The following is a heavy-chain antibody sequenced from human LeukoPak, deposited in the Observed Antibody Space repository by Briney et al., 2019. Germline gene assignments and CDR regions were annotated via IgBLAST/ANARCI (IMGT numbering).Heavy chain of an antibody. CDR1: GYTFTSYY. Sequence: ASVKVSCKASGYTFTSYYMHWVRQAPGQGLEWMGWINPNSGGTNYAQKFQGRVTMTRDTSISTAYMELSELRSDDTPVHYCARDGSSLAIVAFDIWGQGTMVTVSS. J-gene: IGHJ3*02. V-gene: IGHV1-2*02. D-gene: IGHD2-15*01. CDR2: INPNSGGT. CDR3: ARDGSSLAIVAFDI.